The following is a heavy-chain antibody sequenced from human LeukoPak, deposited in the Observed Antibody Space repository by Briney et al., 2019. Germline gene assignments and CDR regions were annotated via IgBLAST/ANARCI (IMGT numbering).Heavy chain of an antibody. J-gene: IGHJ4*02. Sequence: GGSLRLSCAASGFTFSSYDMHWVRQATGKGLEWVSAIGTAGDPYYPGSVKGRFTISRENAKNSLYLQMNSLRAGDTAVYYCIGEFMVRGVIDIDYWGQGTLVTVSS. CDR2: IGTAGDP. CDR1: GFTFSSYD. V-gene: IGHV3-13*05. D-gene: IGHD3-10*01. CDR3: IGEFMVRGVIDIDY.